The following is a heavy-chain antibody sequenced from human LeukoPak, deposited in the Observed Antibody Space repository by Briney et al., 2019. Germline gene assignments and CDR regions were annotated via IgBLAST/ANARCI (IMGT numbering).Heavy chain of an antibody. D-gene: IGHD4-17*01. Sequence: PGGSLRLSCAASGFTFYDYAMHWIQQAPGKGLEWVSGISWNSGSIGYADSVKGRFTISRDNAKNSLYLQMNSLRAEDTALYYCAKDISVTTGWYFDYWGQGTLVTVSS. J-gene: IGHJ4*02. V-gene: IGHV3-9*01. CDR3: AKDISVTTGWYFDY. CDR2: ISWNSGSI. CDR1: GFTFYDYA.